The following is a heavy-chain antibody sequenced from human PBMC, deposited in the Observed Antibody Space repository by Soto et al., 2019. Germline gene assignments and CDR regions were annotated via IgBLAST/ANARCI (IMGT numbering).Heavy chain of an antibody. Sequence: EVQLVESGGGLVKPGGSLRLSCAASGFTFSNFAMHWVRQAPGKGLEWVSSISSASSFIYYADSVKGRFTISGYNAKRSLYLQMSSLRGEDTALYFCAIEGGGSSSPLHDAFDLWGQGTVATVSS. CDR1: GFTFSNFA. V-gene: IGHV3-21*02. CDR2: ISSASSFI. J-gene: IGHJ3*01. CDR3: AIEGGGSSSPLHDAFDL. D-gene: IGHD6-13*01.